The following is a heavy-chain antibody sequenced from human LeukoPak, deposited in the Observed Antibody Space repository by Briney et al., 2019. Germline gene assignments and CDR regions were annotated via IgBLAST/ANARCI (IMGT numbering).Heavy chain of an antibody. J-gene: IGHJ4*02. D-gene: IGHD2-2*02. Sequence: ASVKVSCKASGYTFTSYYMHWVRQAPGQGLEWMGIINPSGGSTSYAQKFQGRVTMTRDTSTSTVYMELSSLRSEDTAVYYCARQGGMKDCSSTSCYTALGYWGQGTLVTVSS. CDR2: INPSGGST. V-gene: IGHV1-46*01. CDR1: GYTFTSYY. CDR3: ARQGGMKDCSSTSCYTALGY.